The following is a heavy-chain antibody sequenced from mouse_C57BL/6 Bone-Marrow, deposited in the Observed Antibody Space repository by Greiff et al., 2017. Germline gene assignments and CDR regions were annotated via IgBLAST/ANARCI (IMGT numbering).Heavy chain of an antibody. V-gene: IGHV5-4*01. J-gene: IGHJ4*01. Sequence: EVQVVESGGGLVKPGGSLKLSCAASGFTFSSYAMSWVRQTPEKRLEWVATISDGGSYTYYPDNVKGRFTISRDNAKNNLYLQMRHLKSEDTAMYYCARDRYDGSSDYAMDYWGQGTSGTVSS. CDR1: GFTFSSYA. CDR2: ISDGGSYT. CDR3: ARDRYDGSSDYAMDY. D-gene: IGHD1-1*01.